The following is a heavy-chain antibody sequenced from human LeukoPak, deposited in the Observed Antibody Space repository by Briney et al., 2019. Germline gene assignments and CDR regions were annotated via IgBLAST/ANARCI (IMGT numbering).Heavy chain of an antibody. CDR3: ARRLVEARNLAAFDI. CDR2: IYPGDSDT. V-gene: IGHV5-51*01. J-gene: IGHJ3*02. Sequence: GESLKISCKGSGYSFTSYWIGWVRQMPGKGLEWMGIIYPGDSDTRYSPSFQGQVTISADKSISTAYLQWSSLKASDTAMYYCARRLVEARNLAAFDIWGQGTMVTVSS. CDR1: GYSFTSYW. D-gene: IGHD1-14*01.